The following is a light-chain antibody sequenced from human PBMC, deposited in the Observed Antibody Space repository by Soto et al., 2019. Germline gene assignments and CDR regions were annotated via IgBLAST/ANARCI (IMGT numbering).Light chain of an antibody. J-gene: IGKJ1*01. CDR1: QSVSSY. CDR2: DAS. Sequence: EIVLTQSPATLSLSPGERATLSCRASQSVSSYLAWYQQKPGQAPRLLIYDASNRATGIPARFSGSGSGTDFTLTISRLEPEDFAVYYCQQHSNSPLTFGQGTKVDIK. V-gene: IGKV3-11*01. CDR3: QQHSNSPLT.